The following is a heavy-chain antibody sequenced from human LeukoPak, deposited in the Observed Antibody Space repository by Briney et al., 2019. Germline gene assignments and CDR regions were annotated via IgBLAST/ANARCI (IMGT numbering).Heavy chain of an antibody. CDR3: ARVYCSSTSCYPDYYYGMDV. CDR2: INHSGST. CDR1: GGSFSGYY. Sequence: PSETLSLTCAVYGGSFSGYYWSWIRQPPGKGLEWIGEINHSGSTNYNPSLKSRVTISVDTSKNQFSLKLSSVTAADTAVYYCARVYCSSTSCYPDYYYGMDVWGQGTTVTVSS. J-gene: IGHJ6*02. V-gene: IGHV4-34*01. D-gene: IGHD2-2*01.